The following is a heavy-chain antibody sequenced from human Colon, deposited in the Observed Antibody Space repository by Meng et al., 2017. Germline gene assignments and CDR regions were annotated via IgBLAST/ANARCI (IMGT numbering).Heavy chain of an antibody. CDR3: ASDSYTKGDY. CDR2: IKGDGTVK. CDR1: GLSFSIYW. V-gene: IGHV3-7*01. Sequence: GESLKISCAASGLSFSIYWMSWVRQAPGKGLEWVANIKGDGTVKNYVDSVKGRFTISRDNAKNSLYLQMNSLRTEDTAVYYCASDSYTKGDYWGQGTLVTVSS. D-gene: IGHD4-11*01. J-gene: IGHJ4*02.